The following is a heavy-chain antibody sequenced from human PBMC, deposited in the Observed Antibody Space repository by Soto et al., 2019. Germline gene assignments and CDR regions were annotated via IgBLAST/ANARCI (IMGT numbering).Heavy chain of an antibody. CDR3: ARTFDYYGMDV. CDR1: GYSIASGYY. Sequence: SETLSLTCAASGYSIASGYYWAWIRQSPGKGLEWIGSIYHAGSVYYNPSLNSRAAVSLDTSKNHFSLKLTSVTAADTAVYYCARTFDYYGMDVWGQGTTVTVSS. V-gene: IGHV4-38-2*01. J-gene: IGHJ6*02. CDR2: IYHAGSV.